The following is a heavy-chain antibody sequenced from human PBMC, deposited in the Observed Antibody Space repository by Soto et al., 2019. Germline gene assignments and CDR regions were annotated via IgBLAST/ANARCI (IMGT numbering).Heavy chain of an antibody. Sequence: QVQLVQSGAEVKKPGSSVKVSCKASGGTFSSYAISWVRQAPGQGLEWMGGIIPIFGTANYAQKFQGRITITADESTSTSYMELSSLSSEDTAVYYCASGSSEYYDSSGYYPYYFDYWGQGTLVTVSS. CDR2: IIPIFGTA. D-gene: IGHD3-22*01. CDR1: GGTFSSYA. V-gene: IGHV1-69*01. J-gene: IGHJ4*02. CDR3: ASGSSEYYDSSGYYPYYFDY.